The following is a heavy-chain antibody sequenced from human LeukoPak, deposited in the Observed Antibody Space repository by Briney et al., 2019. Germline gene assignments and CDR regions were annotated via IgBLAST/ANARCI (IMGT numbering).Heavy chain of an antibody. J-gene: IGHJ4*02. D-gene: IGHD3-22*01. Sequence: GGSLRLSCAASGFTVSSNYMSWVRQAPGKGLEWVSVIYSGGSTYYADSVKGRFTISRDNSKNTLYLQMNSLRAEDTAVYYCARDKPYYDSSGYYNEWGQGTLVTVSS. CDR1: GFTVSSNY. CDR3: ARDKPYYDSSGYYNE. V-gene: IGHV3-66*01. CDR2: IYSGGST.